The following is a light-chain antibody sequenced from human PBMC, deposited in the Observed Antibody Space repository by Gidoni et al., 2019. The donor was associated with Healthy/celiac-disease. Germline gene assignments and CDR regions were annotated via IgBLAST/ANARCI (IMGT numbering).Light chain of an antibody. J-gene: IGLJ3*02. Sequence: HVLTQPPAVAVAPGQTARITCGGNNIGGKSVHWYQQRPGQAPVLVVYDDNDRPSGIPERFSGSNSGNTGTLTISRVEAGDEADYYCQVWDSDTEWVFGGGTKLTVL. CDR2: DDN. V-gene: IGLV3-21*02. CDR3: QVWDSDTEWV. CDR1: NIGGKS.